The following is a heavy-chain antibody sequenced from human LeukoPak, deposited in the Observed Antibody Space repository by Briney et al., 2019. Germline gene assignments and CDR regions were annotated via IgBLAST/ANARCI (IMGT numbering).Heavy chain of an antibody. CDR1: GFTFSSYA. CDR3: AKDTYYCSSTSCYYNWFDP. V-gene: IGHV3-23*01. D-gene: IGHD2-2*01. Sequence: GGSLRLSCAASGFTFSSYAMSWVRQAPGKGLEWVSAISGSGGSTYYADSVKGRFTISRDNSKNTLYLQMNSLRAEDTAVYYCAKDTYYCSSTSCYYNWFDPWGQGTLVTVSS. J-gene: IGHJ5*02. CDR2: ISGSGGST.